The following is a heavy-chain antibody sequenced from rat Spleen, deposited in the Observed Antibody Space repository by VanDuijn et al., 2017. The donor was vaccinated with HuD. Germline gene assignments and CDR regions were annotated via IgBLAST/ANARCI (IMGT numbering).Heavy chain of an antibody. CDR1: GFTFSDHW. D-gene: IGHD1-9*01. CDR2: IRNKVNNYAT. Sequence: EVQLVESGGGLVQPGMSVKLSCTTSGFTFSDHWMEWVRQAPGKGLEWVAEIRNKVNNYATYYGKSVKGRFTISRDNAQNTLYLQKSRLGSEDTAIYYCVREDLGINFWGQGVMVTVSS. J-gene: IGHJ2*01. CDR3: VREDLGINF. V-gene: IGHV6-21*01.